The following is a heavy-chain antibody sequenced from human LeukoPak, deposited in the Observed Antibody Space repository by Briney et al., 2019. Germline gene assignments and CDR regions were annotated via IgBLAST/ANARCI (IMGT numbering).Heavy chain of an antibody. D-gene: IGHD3-9*01. CDR3: ASPPPLVSPNVDAFDI. J-gene: IGHJ3*02. CDR1: GGTFSSYA. Sequence: GASVKVSCKASGGTFSSYAISWVRQAPGQGLEWMGGIIPIFGTANYAQKFQGRVTITADESTSTAYMELSSLRSEDTAVYYCASPPPLVSPNVDAFDIWGQGTMVTVSS. V-gene: IGHV1-69*01. CDR2: IIPIFGTA.